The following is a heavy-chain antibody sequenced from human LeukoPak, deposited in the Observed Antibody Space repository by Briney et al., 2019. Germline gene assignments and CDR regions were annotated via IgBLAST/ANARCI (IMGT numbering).Heavy chain of an antibody. CDR1: GYTFSDYY. J-gene: IGHJ5*02. V-gene: IGHV1-2*02. D-gene: IGHD6-13*01. CDR2: INPNSGGT. Sequence: ASVKVSCKASGYTFSDYYMHWVRQAPGQGLEWMGWINPNSGGTNYAQKFQGRVTMTRDTSTSTAYMELGRLRSDDTAVYYRARPIAPYEKNWFDPWGQGTLVTVSS. CDR3: ARPIAPYEKNWFDP.